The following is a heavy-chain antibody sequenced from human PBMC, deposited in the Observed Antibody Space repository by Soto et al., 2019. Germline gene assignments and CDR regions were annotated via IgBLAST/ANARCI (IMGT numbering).Heavy chain of an antibody. CDR1: GFTFSSYA. V-gene: IGHV3-23*01. Sequence: GGSLRLSCAASGFTFSSYAMSWVRQAPGKGLEWVSAISGSGGSTYYAVSVKGRFTVSRDNTKNTLYLQMNSLRDEDMAVYSCATELTGDSFDDFDIWGQGTMVTVSS. CDR3: ATELTGDSFDDFDI. CDR2: ISGSGGST. J-gene: IGHJ3*02. D-gene: IGHD7-27*01.